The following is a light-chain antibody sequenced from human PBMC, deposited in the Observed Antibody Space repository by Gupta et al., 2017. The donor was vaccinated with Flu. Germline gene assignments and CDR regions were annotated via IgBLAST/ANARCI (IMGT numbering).Light chain of an antibody. CDR2: QDK. Sequence: SYEVTQPPSVSVPPGQTASITCSGDRLGEKFVCWYQQKPSQSPVLVIYQDKRRPSGIPERFSGSRSGNTATLTISGTQPMDEADYYCQAWDTHSTVFGPGTKVTVL. CDR1: RLGEKF. J-gene: IGLJ1*01. V-gene: IGLV3-1*01. CDR3: QAWDTHSTV.